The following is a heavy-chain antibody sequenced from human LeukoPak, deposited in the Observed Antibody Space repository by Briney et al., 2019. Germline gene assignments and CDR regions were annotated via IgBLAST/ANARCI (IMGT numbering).Heavy chain of an antibody. D-gene: IGHD2-21*02. CDR3: AMPGPFYCGGDCGAFDI. Sequence: GAALQISSKGSGYSFTSYWIAWGRPMPGKGLEWRGVIYPDDSDTRYSPSFQGQVTISADKSISTAYLQWSSLKASDTAMYYCAMPGPFYCGGDCGAFDIWGQGTMVTVSS. J-gene: IGHJ3*02. CDR1: GYSFTSYW. V-gene: IGHV5-51*01. CDR2: IYPDDSDT.